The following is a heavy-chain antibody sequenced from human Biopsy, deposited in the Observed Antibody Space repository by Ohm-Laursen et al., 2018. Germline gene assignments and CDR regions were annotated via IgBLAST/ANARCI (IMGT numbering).Heavy chain of an antibody. CDR1: GGSFSGTY. CDR3: ARDRGYYSDRTVPGYFDL. D-gene: IGHD3-22*01. CDR2: INHSGST. Sequence: SDTLSLTCAVSGGSFSGTYWSWIRQTPGKGLEWIGEINHSGSTKYNPSFESRVTISVDTSKNQFSLNLFSVTAADAARYFCARDRGYYSDRTVPGYFDLWGRGTLVTVSS. J-gene: IGHJ2*01. V-gene: IGHV4-34*01.